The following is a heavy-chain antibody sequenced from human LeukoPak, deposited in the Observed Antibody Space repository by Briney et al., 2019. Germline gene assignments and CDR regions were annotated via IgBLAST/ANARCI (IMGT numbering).Heavy chain of an antibody. V-gene: IGHV3-21*01. D-gene: IGHD6-6*01. Sequence: GGSLRLSCAASGFTFSSYSMNWVRQAPGKGLEWVSSISSSSSYIYYADSVKGRFTISRDNAKNSLYLQMNSLRAEDTAVYYCARDLGSSIYYYYYGTDVWGQGTTVTVSS. CDR1: GFTFSSYS. J-gene: IGHJ6*02. CDR2: ISSSSSYI. CDR3: ARDLGSSIYYYYYGTDV.